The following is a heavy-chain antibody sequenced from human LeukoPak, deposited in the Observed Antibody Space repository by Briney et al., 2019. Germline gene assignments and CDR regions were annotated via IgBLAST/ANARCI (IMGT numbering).Heavy chain of an antibody. CDR1: GYTFASYG. V-gene: IGHV1-18*01. D-gene: IGHD3-10*01. CDR3: ARFGSGSYYISWFDP. Sequence: ASVKVSCKASGYTFASYGISWVRQAPGQGLEWMGWISAYNGNTNYAQKLQGRVTMTTDTSTSTAYMELRSLRSDDTAVYYCARFGSGSYYISWFDPWGQGTLVTVSS. J-gene: IGHJ5*02. CDR2: ISAYNGNT.